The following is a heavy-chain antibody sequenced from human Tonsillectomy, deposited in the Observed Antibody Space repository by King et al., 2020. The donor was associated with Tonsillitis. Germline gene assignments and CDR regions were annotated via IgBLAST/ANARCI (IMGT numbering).Heavy chain of an antibody. CDR3: AKVLSIAVAGKLDY. CDR1: GFTFSSYA. D-gene: IGHD6-19*01. CDR2: ISGSGGST. J-gene: IGHJ4*02. Sequence: EVQLVESGGGFVQPGGSLRLSCAASGFTFSSYAMSWVRQAPGKGLEWVSAISGSGGSTYYADSGKGRFTISRDNSKNTLYLQMNSLRAEDTAVYYCAKVLSIAVAGKLDYWGQGTLVTVSS. V-gene: IGHV3-23*04.